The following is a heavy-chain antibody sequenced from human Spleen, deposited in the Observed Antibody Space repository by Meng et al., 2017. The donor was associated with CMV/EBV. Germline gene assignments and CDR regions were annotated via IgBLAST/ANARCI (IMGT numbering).Heavy chain of an antibody. CDR3: TKDYSSTWLGGYFDY. Sequence: GGSLRLSCAASGFTFSSYGMHWVRQAPGKGLEWVAFIRYDGSNKYYADSVKGRFTISRDNSKNTLYLQMNSLRAEDTAVYYCTKDYSSTWLGGYFDYWGQGTLVTVS. D-gene: IGHD6-13*01. V-gene: IGHV3-30*02. CDR2: IRYDGSNK. J-gene: IGHJ4*02. CDR1: GFTFSSYG.